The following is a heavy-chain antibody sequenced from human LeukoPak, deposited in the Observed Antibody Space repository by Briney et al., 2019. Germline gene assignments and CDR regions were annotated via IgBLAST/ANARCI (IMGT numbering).Heavy chain of an antibody. CDR1: GYTFTSYG. Sequence: ASVKVSCKASGYTFTSYGISWVRQAPGQGLEWMGWISAYNGNTNYARKLQGRVTMTTDTSTSTAYMELRSLRSDDTAVYYCARARIAVAGRELGFDPWGQGTLVTVSS. D-gene: IGHD6-19*01. V-gene: IGHV1-18*01. CDR2: ISAYNGNT. J-gene: IGHJ5*02. CDR3: ARARIAVAGRELGFDP.